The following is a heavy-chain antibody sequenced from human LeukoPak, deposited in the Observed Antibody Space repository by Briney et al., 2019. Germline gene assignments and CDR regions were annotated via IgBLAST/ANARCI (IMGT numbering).Heavy chain of an antibody. V-gene: IGHV3-48*03. CDR1: GFTFSSYE. Sequence: PGGSLRLSCAASGFTFSSYEMNWVRQAPGKGLEWVSYISSSGSTKYYADSVKGRFTISRDNAKNSLYLQMNSLRAEDMALYYCAKAQTAMGSYDAFDIWGQGTMVTVSS. CDR3: AKAQTAMGSYDAFDI. CDR2: ISSSGSTK. D-gene: IGHD5-18*01. J-gene: IGHJ3*02.